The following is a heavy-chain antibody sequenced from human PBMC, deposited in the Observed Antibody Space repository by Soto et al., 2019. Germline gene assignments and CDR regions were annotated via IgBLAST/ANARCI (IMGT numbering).Heavy chain of an antibody. V-gene: IGHV4-39*01. Sequence: SETLSLTSTVSGDSISSSRYYWGWIRQPPGKGLEWIGSIYYSGSTYYNPSLKSRVTISVDTSRIHFSLKLISVTAADTAVYYCARQSYDSSDYFDYWGQGTLVTVS. CDR3: ARQSYDSSDYFDY. D-gene: IGHD3-22*01. CDR1: GDSISSSRYY. J-gene: IGHJ4*02. CDR2: IYYSGST.